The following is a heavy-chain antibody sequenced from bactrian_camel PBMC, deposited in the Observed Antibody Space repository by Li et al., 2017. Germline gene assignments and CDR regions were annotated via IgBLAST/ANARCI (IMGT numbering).Heavy chain of an antibody. D-gene: IGHD5*01. J-gene: IGHJ4*01. V-gene: IGHV3S40*01. Sequence: VQLVESGGGLVEPGGSLRLSCAASGFTFTNYAMSWVRQAPGKGLEWIAGIAHDDRSTYYADSMKGRFTISRDNANNMVYLQLNSLKTEDAAMYYCAKDWGSRTVSKGQGTQVTVS. CDR1: GFTFTNYA. CDR2: IAHDDRST.